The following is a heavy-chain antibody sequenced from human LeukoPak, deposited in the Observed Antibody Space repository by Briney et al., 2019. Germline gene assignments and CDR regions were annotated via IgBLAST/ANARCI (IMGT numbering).Heavy chain of an antibody. Sequence: ASVKVSCKASGGTFSSYAISWVRQAPGQGLEWMGWISAYNGNTNYAQKLQGRVTMTTDTSTSTAYMELRSLRSDDTAVYYCARGRLVVVAATAFDYWGQGTLVTVSS. CDR3: ARGRLVVVAATAFDY. CDR1: GGTFSSYA. CDR2: ISAYNGNT. J-gene: IGHJ4*02. V-gene: IGHV1-18*01. D-gene: IGHD2-15*01.